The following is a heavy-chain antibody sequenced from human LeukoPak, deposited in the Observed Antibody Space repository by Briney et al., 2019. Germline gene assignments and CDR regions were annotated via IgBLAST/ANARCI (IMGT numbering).Heavy chain of an antibody. Sequence: ASVKVSCKASGYTFTGYYMHWVRQAPGQGLEWMGWINPNSGGTNYAQKFQGRVTMTRDTSISTAYMELSRLRSDDTAVYYCAKVSWGSHWFDPWGQGTLVTVSS. CDR2: INPNSGGT. V-gene: IGHV1-2*02. D-gene: IGHD7-27*01. CDR3: AKVSWGSHWFDP. CDR1: GYTFTGYY. J-gene: IGHJ5*02.